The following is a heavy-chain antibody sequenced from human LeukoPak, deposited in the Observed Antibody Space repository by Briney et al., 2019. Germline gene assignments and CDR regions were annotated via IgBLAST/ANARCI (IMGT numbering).Heavy chain of an antibody. J-gene: IGHJ4*02. D-gene: IGHD1-26*01. CDR2: INLEKTTI. V-gene: IGHV3-74*01. CDR3: ASDKAGWDDN. Sequence: GGSLRLSCAASGFTLSKYCMNWVRQTPGKGLEWVSRINLEKTTINYADSVKGRFTISRDNAENTVYLEMNSLRGEDTAIYYGASDKAGWDDNWGQGTLVTVSS. CDR1: GFTLSKYC.